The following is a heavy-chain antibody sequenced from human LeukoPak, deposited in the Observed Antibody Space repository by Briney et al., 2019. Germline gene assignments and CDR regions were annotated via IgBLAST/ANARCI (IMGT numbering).Heavy chain of an antibody. J-gene: IGHJ5*02. Sequence: SETLSLTCTVSGGSISSYYWSWIRQPPGKGLEWIGYIYYSGSTNYNPSLKRRVTISVETSKNQFSPELSSVTAADTAVYYCARDEYNWFDPWGQGTLVTVSS. CDR1: GGSISSYY. V-gene: IGHV4-59*01. CDR3: ARDEYNWFDP. CDR2: IYYSGST.